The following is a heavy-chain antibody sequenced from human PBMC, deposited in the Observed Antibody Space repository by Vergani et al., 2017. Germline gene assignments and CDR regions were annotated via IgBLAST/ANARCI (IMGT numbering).Heavy chain of an antibody. CDR1: GFTSAGYA. V-gene: IGHV3-9*02. CDR3: AKDLGTSSEGGWFDP. CDR2: ISWNSNSI. J-gene: IGHJ5*02. Sequence: EVQLEESGGGLVLPGRSLRLSCVASGFTSAGYAMHWVRQAPGKGLEWVSGISWNSNSIGYADSVKGRFTISRDNAKNSVYLQMNSLRAEDTALYYCAKDLGTSSEGGWFDPWGQGTLVTVSS. D-gene: IGHD6-6*01.